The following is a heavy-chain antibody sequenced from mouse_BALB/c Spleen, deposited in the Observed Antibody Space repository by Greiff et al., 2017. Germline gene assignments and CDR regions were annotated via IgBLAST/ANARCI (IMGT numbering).Heavy chain of an antibody. CDR3: ARDIEPSMGASTGAWFAY. D-gene: IGHD2-10*01. CDR2: IRNKANGYTT. V-gene: IGHV7-3*02. J-gene: IGHJ3*01. Sequence: EVQGVESGGGLVQPGGSLRLSCATSGFTFTDYYMSWVRQPPGKALEWLGFIRNKANGYTTEYSASVKGRFTISRDNSQSILYLQMNTLRAEDSATYYCARDIEPSMGASTGAWFAYWGQGTLVTVSA. CDR1: GFTFTDYY.